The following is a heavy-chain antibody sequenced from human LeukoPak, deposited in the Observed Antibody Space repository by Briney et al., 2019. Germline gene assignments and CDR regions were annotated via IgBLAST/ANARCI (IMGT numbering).Heavy chain of an antibody. CDR3: ARAHDYGDPNFDY. CDR1: GGSFSGYY. CDR2: INHSGST. D-gene: IGHD4-17*01. Sequence: KTSETLSLTCAVYGGSFSGYYWSWIRQPPGKGLEWIGEINHSGSTNYNPSLKSRVTISVDTSKNQFSPKLSSVTAADTAVYYCARAHDYGDPNFDYWGQGTLVTVSS. J-gene: IGHJ4*02. V-gene: IGHV4-34*01.